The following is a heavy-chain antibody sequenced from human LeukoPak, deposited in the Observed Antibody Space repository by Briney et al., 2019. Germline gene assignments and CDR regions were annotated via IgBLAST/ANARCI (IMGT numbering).Heavy chain of an antibody. CDR3: ARDLGVYSGYDFGY. Sequence: SETLSLTCSVSGDSISSYYWSWLRQPPGKGLEWIGYIYYSGSTNYNPSLKSRVTISVDTSKNQFSLKLSSVTAADTAVYYCARDLGVYSGYDFGYWGQGTLVTVSS. CDR2: IYYSGST. CDR1: GDSISSYY. V-gene: IGHV4-59*01. J-gene: IGHJ4*02. D-gene: IGHD5-12*01.